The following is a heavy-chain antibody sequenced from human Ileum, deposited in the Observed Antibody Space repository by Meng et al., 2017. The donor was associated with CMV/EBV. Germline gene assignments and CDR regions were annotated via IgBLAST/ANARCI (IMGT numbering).Heavy chain of an antibody. Sequence: GGSFSGYYWSWIRQPPGKGLEWIGEINHSGSTNYNPSLKSRVTISVDTSKNQFSLKLSSVTAADTAVYYCARETYYYGSGSYSPLDPWGQGTLVTVSS. V-gene: IGHV4-34*01. CDR3: ARETYYYGSGSYSPLDP. CDR2: INHSGST. CDR1: GGSFSGYY. J-gene: IGHJ5*02. D-gene: IGHD3-10*01.